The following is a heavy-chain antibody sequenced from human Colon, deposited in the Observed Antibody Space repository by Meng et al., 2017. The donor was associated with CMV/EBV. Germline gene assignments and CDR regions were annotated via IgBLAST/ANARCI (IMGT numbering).Heavy chain of an antibody. D-gene: IGHD6-6*01. Sequence: GSLRLSCAASGFTFRTYAMGWVRQAPGKGLEWVSSISGSGTATYYTDSVKGRFTISRDTSENTLSLQMNGLRAEDTAIYYCAKSLFGVGQLVYFDSWGQGTLVTVSS. V-gene: IGHV3-23*01. J-gene: IGHJ4*02. CDR2: ISGSGTAT. CDR3: AKSLFGVGQLVYFDS. CDR1: GFTFRTYA.